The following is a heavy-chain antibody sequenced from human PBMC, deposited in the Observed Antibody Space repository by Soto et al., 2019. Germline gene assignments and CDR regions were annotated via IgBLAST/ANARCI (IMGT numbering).Heavy chain of an antibody. D-gene: IGHD6-19*01. V-gene: IGHV3-33*06. CDR3: AKEYSSGWYYFDY. CDR1: GFTFSSYG. CDR2: IWYGDGNT. Sequence: GSLRLSCAASGFTFSSYGMHWVRQAPGKGLEWVSAIWYGDGNTYYADSVKGRFTISRDNSKNTLYLQMNSLRAEDTAVYYCAKEYSSGWYYFDYWGQGTLVTVSS. J-gene: IGHJ4*02.